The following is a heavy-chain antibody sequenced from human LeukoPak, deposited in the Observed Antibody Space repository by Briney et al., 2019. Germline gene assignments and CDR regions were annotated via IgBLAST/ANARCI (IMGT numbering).Heavy chain of an antibody. CDR2: ISAYNGNT. V-gene: IGHV1-18*01. Sequence: AAVKVSCNAYGYTFTSYGISWVRQAPGQGLEWMGWISAYNGNTNYAQKLQGRVTMTTDTSTSTAYMELRSLRSDDTAVYYCARESTSRECSSTSCYTSYYFDYWGQGTLVTVSS. CDR3: ARESTSRECSSTSCYTSYYFDY. CDR1: GYTFTSYG. D-gene: IGHD2-2*02. J-gene: IGHJ4*02.